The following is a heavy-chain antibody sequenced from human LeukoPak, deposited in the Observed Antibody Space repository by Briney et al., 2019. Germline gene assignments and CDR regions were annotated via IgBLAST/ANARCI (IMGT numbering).Heavy chain of an antibody. J-gene: IGHJ4*02. CDR3: VKDQVDYGDDGGLY. CDR1: GFTFSSYA. V-gene: IGHV3-23*01. Sequence: PGGSLRLSCAASGFTFSSYAMSWVRQAPGKGLEWVSEISGSGDNTYYPDSVKGRFTISRDNSKNTLYLQMNSLRAADTAVYYCVKDQVDYGDDGGLYWGQGTLVTVSS. D-gene: IGHD4/OR15-4a*01. CDR2: ISGSGDNT.